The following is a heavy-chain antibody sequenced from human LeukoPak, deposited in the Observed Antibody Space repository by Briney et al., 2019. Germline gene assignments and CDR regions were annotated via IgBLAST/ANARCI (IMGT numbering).Heavy chain of an antibody. CDR2: IYWDGDK. D-gene: IGHD3-10*01. CDR3: AHRRRSSGSGNWFDP. CDR1: GFSLSTSGVG. Sequence: SGPTLVKPTQTLTLTCTFSGFSLSTSGVGVGWIRQPPGKALEWLALIYWDGDKRYSPSLESSLTITKDTPKNQVVLTMTNMDPVDTATYYCAHRRRSSGSGNWFDPWGQGTLVTVSS. J-gene: IGHJ5*02. V-gene: IGHV2-5*02.